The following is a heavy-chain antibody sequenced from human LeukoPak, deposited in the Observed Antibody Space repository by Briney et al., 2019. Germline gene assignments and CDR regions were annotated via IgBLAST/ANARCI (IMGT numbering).Heavy chain of an antibody. V-gene: IGHV4-59*01. CDR3: AGGPYSSSWYGWFDP. J-gene: IGHJ5*02. Sequence: SETLSLTCTVSGGSISSYYWSWIRQPPGKGLGWVGYIYYSGSTNYNPSLRGRVTISVDTSKNQFSLKLSSVTAADTAVYYCAGGPYSSSWYGWFDPWGQGTLVTVSS. CDR2: IYYSGST. CDR1: GGSISSYY. D-gene: IGHD6-13*01.